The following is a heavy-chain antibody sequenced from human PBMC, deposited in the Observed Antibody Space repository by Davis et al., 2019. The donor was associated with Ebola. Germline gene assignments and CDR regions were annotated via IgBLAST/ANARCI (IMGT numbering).Heavy chain of an antibody. CDR1: AFTFSSYW. CDR3: AKDLGRTSGSNE. V-gene: IGHV3-74*01. J-gene: IGHJ6*02. D-gene: IGHD1-26*01. CDR2: IYTDASST. Sequence: HTGGSLTLSCAASAFTFSSYWMHWVRHAPGKGLEWVSHIYTDASSTAYADSVRGRFTISRDNAKSTLFLQISSLRAEDTAVYYCAKDLGRTSGSNEWGQGTTVTVSS.